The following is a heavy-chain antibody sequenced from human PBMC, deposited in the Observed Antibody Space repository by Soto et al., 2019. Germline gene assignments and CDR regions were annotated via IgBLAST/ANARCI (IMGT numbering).Heavy chain of an antibody. CDR1: GFTFSDSW. Sequence: EVQLVESGGGLVQPGGSLRLSCTASGFTFSDSWMTWVRQAPGKGLEWVARIKPDESEKKYADSVKGRFSISRDNAKNSMYLQMNSLRADDTAVYYCAKVKDIVVVSASIVGHGYFDYWGQGILVTVSS. CDR2: IKPDESEK. D-gene: IGHD2-2*02. V-gene: IGHV3-7*03. J-gene: IGHJ4*02. CDR3: AKVKDIVVVSASIVGHGYFDY.